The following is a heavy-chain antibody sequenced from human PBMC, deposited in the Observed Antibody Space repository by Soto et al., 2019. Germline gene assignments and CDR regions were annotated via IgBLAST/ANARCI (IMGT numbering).Heavy chain of an antibody. J-gene: IGHJ4*02. CDR1: GFTFSTYA. CDR2: ISGSGGST. D-gene: IGHD3-22*01. Sequence: PGGSLRLSCAASGFTFSTYAMTWVRQAPGKGLEWASAISGSGGSTYYADSVKGRFTISRDNSKSTLFLQMKSLRAEDTAIYYCGKDPYDSSGYYSSYWGQGTLVTVSS. V-gene: IGHV3-23*01. CDR3: GKDPYDSSGYYSSY.